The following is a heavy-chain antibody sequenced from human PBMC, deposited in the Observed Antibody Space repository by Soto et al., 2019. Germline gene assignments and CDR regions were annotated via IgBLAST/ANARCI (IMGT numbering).Heavy chain of an antibody. Sequence: PWGSLRLSCAASGFTFSSYSMNWVRQAPEKGLEWVSSISSSSSYIYYADSVKGRFTISRDNAKNSLYLQMNSLRAEDTAVYYCARDLTQPPQDYDFWSGPRSAGYFDYWGQGTLVPVSS. CDR2: ISSSSSYI. J-gene: IGHJ4*02. V-gene: IGHV3-21*01. CDR1: GFTFSSYS. CDR3: ARDLTQPPQDYDFWSGPRSAGYFDY. D-gene: IGHD3-3*01.